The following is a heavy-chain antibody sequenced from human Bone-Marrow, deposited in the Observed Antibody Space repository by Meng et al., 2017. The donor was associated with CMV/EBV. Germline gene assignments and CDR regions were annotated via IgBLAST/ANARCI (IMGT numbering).Heavy chain of an antibody. J-gene: IGHJ4*02. V-gene: IGHV3-23*03. CDR2: IYSGGSST. Sequence: GESLKISCAASGFTFSSYAMNWVRQAPGKGLEWVSVIYSGGSSTYYADSVKGWFTISRDNSKSTLYLQMNSLRAEDTAVYYCAKVIVGATSGFDYWGQGTLVTVSS. CDR3: AKVIVGATSGFDY. D-gene: IGHD1-26*01. CDR1: GFTFSSYA.